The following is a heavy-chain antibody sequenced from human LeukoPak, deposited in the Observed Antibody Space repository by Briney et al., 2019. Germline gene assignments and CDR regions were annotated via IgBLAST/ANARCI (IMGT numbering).Heavy chain of an antibody. CDR2: INSNSGGT. D-gene: IGHD3-16*02. Sequence: GASVKVSCKASGYTFNIYYMHWVRQVPGQRLEWMGYINSNSGGTNYAQNFQGRVTMTRDTSISTVYMELDSLRSDDTAVYYCARDLGVWETYRFSLLSWGQGTLVTVSS. CDR1: GYTFNIYY. CDR3: ARDLGVWETYRFSLLS. V-gene: IGHV1-2*02. J-gene: IGHJ5*02.